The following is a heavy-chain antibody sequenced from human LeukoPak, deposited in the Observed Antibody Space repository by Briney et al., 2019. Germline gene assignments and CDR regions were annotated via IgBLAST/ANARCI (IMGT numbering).Heavy chain of an antibody. CDR3: VRHTTSGWYQVVY. Sequence: MPSETLSLTCAAYGGSFSGYYWSWIRQPPGKGLEWIGYITYSGSTDHNPSLKSRVTISVDASKNQFSLKLTSVTAADTAVYYCVRHTTSGWYQVVYWGQGTLVTVSS. J-gene: IGHJ4*02. CDR1: GGSFSGYY. V-gene: IGHV4-59*01. CDR2: ITYSGST. D-gene: IGHD6-19*01.